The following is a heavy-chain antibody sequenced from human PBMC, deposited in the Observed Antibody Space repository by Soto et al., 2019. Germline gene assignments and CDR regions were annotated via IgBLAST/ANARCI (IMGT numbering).Heavy chain of an antibody. J-gene: IGHJ4*02. Sequence: SETLSLTCTVSGGYIISGCYYWSWIRQHPGKGLEWIGYIYYSGSTYYNPSLKSRVTISVDTSKNQFSLKLSSVTAADTAVYYCARTYYYGSGSYGPLDYWGQETLVTISS. CDR3: ARTYYYGSGSYGPLDY. CDR2: IYYSGST. CDR1: GGYIISGCYY. D-gene: IGHD3-10*01. V-gene: IGHV4-31*03.